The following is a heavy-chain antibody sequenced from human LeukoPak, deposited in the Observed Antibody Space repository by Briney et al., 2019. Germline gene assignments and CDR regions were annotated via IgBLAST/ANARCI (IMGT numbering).Heavy chain of an antibody. Sequence: PETLSLTFTVSGGSISSYYWNWIRQPPGKGLEWIGFIYYSGSTNYNPSLKSRVTISIDTSKNQFSLKLNSVTAADAAVYYCARQLLKGRTGYYSDYWGQGTLVTVSS. CDR3: ARQLLKGRTGYYSDY. V-gene: IGHV4-59*08. J-gene: IGHJ4*02. CDR2: IYYSGST. CDR1: GGSISSYY. D-gene: IGHD3-9*01.